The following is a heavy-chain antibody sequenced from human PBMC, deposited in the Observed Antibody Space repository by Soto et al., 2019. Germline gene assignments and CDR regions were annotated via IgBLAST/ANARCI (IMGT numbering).Heavy chain of an antibody. Sequence: SVKVSCKASGGTFSSYAIIWVRQAPGQGLEWMGGIIPIFGTANYAQKFQGRVTITADESTSTAYMELSSLRSEDTAVYYCARGSSNIAAAGRFDYWGQGTLVTVSS. CDR2: IIPIFGTA. CDR3: ARGSSNIAAAGRFDY. V-gene: IGHV1-69*13. CDR1: GGTFSSYA. J-gene: IGHJ4*02. D-gene: IGHD6-13*01.